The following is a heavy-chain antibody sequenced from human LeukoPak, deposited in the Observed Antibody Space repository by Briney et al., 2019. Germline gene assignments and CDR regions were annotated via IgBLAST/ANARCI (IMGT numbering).Heavy chain of an antibody. CDR1: GYTFTDYY. V-gene: IGHV1-69-2*01. J-gene: IGHJ3*02. Sequence: ASVKVSCEVSGYTFTDYYMHWVQQAPGKGLEWMGLVDPEDGETIYAEKFQGRVTITADTSTDTAYMELSSLRSEDTAVYYCATDKIRYCGGDCSKNDAFDIWGQGTMVTVSS. D-gene: IGHD2-21*01. CDR2: VDPEDGET. CDR3: ATDKIRYCGGDCSKNDAFDI.